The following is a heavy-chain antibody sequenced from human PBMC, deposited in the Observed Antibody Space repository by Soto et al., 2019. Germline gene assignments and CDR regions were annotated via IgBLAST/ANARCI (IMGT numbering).Heavy chain of an antibody. V-gene: IGHV4-39*01. CDR3: ARQPYSGESSGYYGY. CDR2: VHYTGST. D-gene: IGHD3-22*01. Sequence: QLQLQESGPGLVKPSETLSLTCTVSDGSISRSTFYWGWIRQPPGKGLEWIGSVHYTGSTYYNPSLKSRVTMSVDSSKNHRSLKVSSVTAADTAVYYCARQPYSGESSGYYGYWGQGALVTVSS. CDR1: DGSISRSTFY. J-gene: IGHJ4*02.